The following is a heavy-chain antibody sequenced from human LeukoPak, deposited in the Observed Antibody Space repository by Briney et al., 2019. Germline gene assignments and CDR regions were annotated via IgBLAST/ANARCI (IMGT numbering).Heavy chain of an antibody. V-gene: IGHV1-69*05. CDR2: IIPIIGTA. D-gene: IGHD2-8*01. CDR3: ARSSGYCTNGVCYRGYYYYMDV. Sequence: SVKVSSTASGGTFSSYAISWVRQAPGQRLEWMGRIIPIIGTANYEQKFQGKVTITTDEATRKAYMELRSVRYEDTAVYYCARSSGYCTNGVCYRGYYYYMDVWGKGTTVTVSS. J-gene: IGHJ6*03. CDR1: GGTFSSYA.